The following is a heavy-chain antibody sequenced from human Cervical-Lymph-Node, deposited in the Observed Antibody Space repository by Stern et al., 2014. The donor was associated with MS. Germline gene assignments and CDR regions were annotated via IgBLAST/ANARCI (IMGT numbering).Heavy chain of an antibody. CDR1: GFTFSSYG. CDR3: ARDYEDTSMLFDH. CDR2: ISYDGNHK. Sequence: VQLVESGGALVQPGRSLRLSCAASGFTFSSYGMHWVRQAPGQGLEWVTVISYDGNHKYYAASVKGRFTISRDNSKNTLHLQMNSVTPDDTAIYYCARDYEDTSMLFDHWGQGTLVTVSS. D-gene: IGHD2-8*01. J-gene: IGHJ4*02. V-gene: IGHV3-30*03.